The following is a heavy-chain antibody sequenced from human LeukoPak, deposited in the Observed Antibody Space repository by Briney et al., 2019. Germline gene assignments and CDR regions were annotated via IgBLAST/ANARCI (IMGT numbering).Heavy chain of an antibody. Sequence: GGSLRLSCAASGFTFSSSWMGWVRQAPGKGLKWLANIKQDGSDKNYVDSVKGRFTISRDNAKNSLYLQMSSLRAEDTAVYYCARGGYSRWDSWGQGTLVTVSS. V-gene: IGHV3-7*01. D-gene: IGHD2-21*01. CDR1: GFTFSSSW. J-gene: IGHJ4*02. CDR3: ARGGYSRWDS. CDR2: IKQDGSDK.